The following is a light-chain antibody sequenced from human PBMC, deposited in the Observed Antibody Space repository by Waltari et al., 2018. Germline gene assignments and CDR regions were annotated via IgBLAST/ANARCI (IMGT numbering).Light chain of an antibody. CDR2: GAS. Sequence: EIVMTQSPATLSASPGARATLSCRASRSVSTNLAWYQQKPGQAPSLLIYGASTRATGVPATFSGSGSGTEFTLTISSLQSEDFAVYYCQQYNSWPRTFGQGTKVEIK. J-gene: IGKJ1*01. V-gene: IGKV3-15*01. CDR1: RSVSTN. CDR3: QQYNSWPRT.